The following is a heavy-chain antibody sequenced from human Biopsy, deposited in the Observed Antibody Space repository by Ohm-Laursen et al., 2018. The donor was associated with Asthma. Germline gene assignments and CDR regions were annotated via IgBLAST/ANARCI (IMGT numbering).Heavy chain of an antibody. J-gene: IGHJ4*02. V-gene: IGHV3-53*01. D-gene: IGHD6-19*01. Sequence: LSLTCAASGFTVSRDHMFWVRQAPGKGLEWVSVIYSGGTSHTADSVRGRFTISRDFSKNTLHLQMHSLRVEDTAVYYCARGDSSGWSHYYFDYWGQGTLATVSS. CDR2: IYSGGTS. CDR1: GFTVSRDH. CDR3: ARGDSSGWSHYYFDY.